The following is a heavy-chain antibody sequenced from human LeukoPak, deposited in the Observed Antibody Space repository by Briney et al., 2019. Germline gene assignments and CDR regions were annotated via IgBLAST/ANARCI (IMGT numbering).Heavy chain of an antibody. V-gene: IGHV3-21*01. D-gene: IGHD4/OR15-4a*01. CDR2: ISGSSNYI. CDR3: ARVSSVPTPRALDY. Sequence: GGSLRLSCAASGFSFSTYSMNWVRQAPGKGPEWVSSISGSSNYIFYTDSVKGRFTISRDNAKNSLYLQMNSLRVEDTGVYFCARVSSVPTPRALDYWGQGTLVTVSS. CDR1: GFSFSTYS. J-gene: IGHJ4*02.